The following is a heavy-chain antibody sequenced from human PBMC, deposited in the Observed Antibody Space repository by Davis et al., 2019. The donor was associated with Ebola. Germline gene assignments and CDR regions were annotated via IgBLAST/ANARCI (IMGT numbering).Heavy chain of an antibody. CDR3: ARGDTYGDYPLDY. V-gene: IGHV1-69*06. Sequence: SVKVSCKASGYTFTSYGISWVRQAPGQGLEWMGGIIPIFGTANYAQKFQGRVTITADKSTSTAYMELSSLRSEDTAVYYCARGDTYGDYPLDYWGQGTLVTVSS. CDR2: IIPIFGTA. D-gene: IGHD4-17*01. CDR1: GYTFTSYG. J-gene: IGHJ4*02.